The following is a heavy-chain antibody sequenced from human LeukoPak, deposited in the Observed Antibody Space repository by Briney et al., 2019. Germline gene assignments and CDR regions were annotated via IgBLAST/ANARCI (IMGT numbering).Heavy chain of an antibody. V-gene: IGHV4-34*01. Sequence: TSETLSLTCAVYGGSFSRYYWSWIRQSPGKGLEWIAEINHRGDTNCNPSVKSRVTISVDTSKNQFSLKVTSLTAADTAVYFCARGPTISETGYFDYWGQGTLVTVSS. D-gene: IGHD1-1*01. CDR2: INHRGDT. CDR3: ARGPTISETGYFDY. CDR1: GGSFSRYY. J-gene: IGHJ4*03.